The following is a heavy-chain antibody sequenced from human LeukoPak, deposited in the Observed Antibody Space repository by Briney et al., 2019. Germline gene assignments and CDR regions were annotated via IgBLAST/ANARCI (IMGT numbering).Heavy chain of an antibody. CDR1: GYTFTGYY. D-gene: IGHD2-15*01. Sequence: ASVKVSCKASGYTFTGYYMHWVRQAPGQGLEWMGWINPNSGGTNYAQKFQGRVTMTRDTSISTAYMELSRLRSDDTAMYYCARVRRIGTPYYMDVWGKGTTVTVSS. V-gene: IGHV1-2*02. CDR2: INPNSGGT. CDR3: ARVRRIGTPYYMDV. J-gene: IGHJ6*03.